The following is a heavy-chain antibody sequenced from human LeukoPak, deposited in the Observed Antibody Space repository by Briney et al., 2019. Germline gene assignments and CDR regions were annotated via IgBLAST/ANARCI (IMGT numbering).Heavy chain of an antibody. J-gene: IGHJ4*02. Sequence: WGSLRLSCTASGFTFSSYAMSWVRHAPPKGLEWISGISGVGFSTFYADSVKGRLTISTDNSKNKRYIQMNSPRGEAAAVYYCAKPVGATGYFDYWGQGTLVTVSS. CDR2: ISGVGFST. CDR1: GFTFSSYA. D-gene: IGHD1-26*01. V-gene: IGHV3-23*01. CDR3: AKPVGATGYFDY.